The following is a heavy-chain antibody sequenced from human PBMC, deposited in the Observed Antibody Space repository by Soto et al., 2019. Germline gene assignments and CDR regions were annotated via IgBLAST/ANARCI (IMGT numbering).Heavy chain of an antibody. Sequence: QVQLVQSGAEVRKPGASVKISCRASEYTFTTFYIHWVRQTPGQGLEWMGMISPSGDSTTYSQRLQGSETITRDTSPSTAFMELRSLRSDDTAMYYCARHFGIVRNYYYYYGMDVWGQGTTVTVSS. D-gene: IGHD3-3*01. CDR1: EYTFTTFY. CDR2: ISPSGDST. J-gene: IGHJ6*02. V-gene: IGHV1-46*01. CDR3: ARHFGIVRNYYYYYGMDV.